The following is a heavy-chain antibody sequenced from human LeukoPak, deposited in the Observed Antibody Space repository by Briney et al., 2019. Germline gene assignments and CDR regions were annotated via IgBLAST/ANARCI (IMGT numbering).Heavy chain of an antibody. CDR3: ATDSGYEPQFDY. J-gene: IGHJ4*02. CDR1: GGSFSGYY. D-gene: IGHD5-12*01. Sequence: PSETLSLTCAVYGGSFSGYYWSWIRQPPGKGLEWIGEINHSGSTNYNPSLKSRVTISVDTSKNQFSLKLSSVTAADTAVYYCATDSGYEPQFDYWGQGTLVTVSS. CDR2: INHSGST. V-gene: IGHV4-34*01.